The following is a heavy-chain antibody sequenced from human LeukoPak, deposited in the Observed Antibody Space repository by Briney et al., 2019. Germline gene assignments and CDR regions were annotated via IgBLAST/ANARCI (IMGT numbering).Heavy chain of an antibody. J-gene: IGHJ3*02. CDR3: AKVLRPFTAMVTRGAFDI. D-gene: IGHD5-18*01. V-gene: IGHV3-9*01. CDR1: GFTFDDYA. Sequence: PGRSLRLSCAASGFTFDDYAMHWVRQAPGKGLEWVSGISWNSGSIGYADSVKGRFTISRDNAKNSLYLQMNSLRAEDTALYYCAKVLRPFTAMVTRGAFDIWGQGTMVTVSS. CDR2: ISWNSGSI.